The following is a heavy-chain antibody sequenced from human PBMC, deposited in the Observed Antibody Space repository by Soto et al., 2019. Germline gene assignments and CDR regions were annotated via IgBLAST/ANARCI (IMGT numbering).Heavy chain of an antibody. Sequence: GASVKVSCKASGYTFTGYYMHWVRQAPGQGLEWMGWINPNSGGTNYAQKFQGWVTMTRDTSISTAYMELSRLRSDDTAVYYCALTDDYYGSGTPISGMDVWGQGTTVTVS. D-gene: IGHD3-10*01. V-gene: IGHV1-2*04. CDR1: GYTFTGYY. CDR2: INPNSGGT. J-gene: IGHJ6*02. CDR3: ALTDDYYGSGTPISGMDV.